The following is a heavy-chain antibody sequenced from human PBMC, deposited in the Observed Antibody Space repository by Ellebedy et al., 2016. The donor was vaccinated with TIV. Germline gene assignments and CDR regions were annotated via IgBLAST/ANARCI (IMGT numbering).Heavy chain of an antibody. V-gene: IGHV3-23*01. CDR3: ASLGGGGSGSNYPTYYFDY. D-gene: IGHD1-26*01. J-gene: IGHJ4*02. CDR2: ISGSGGST. CDR1: GFTFSSYA. Sequence: GESLKISXAASGFTFSSYAMSWVRQAPGKGLEWVSAISGSGGSTYYADSVKGRFTISRDNSKNTLYLQMNSLRAEDTAVYYCASLGGGGSGSNYPTYYFDYWGQGTLVTVSS.